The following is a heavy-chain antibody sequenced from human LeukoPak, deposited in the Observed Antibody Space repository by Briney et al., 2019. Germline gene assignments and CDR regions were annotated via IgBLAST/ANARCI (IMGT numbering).Heavy chain of an antibody. V-gene: IGHV3-7*01. Sequence: GGSLRLSCAASGFTFSSYWMSWVRQAPGKGLEWVANIKQDGSEKYYVDSVKGRFTISRDNAKNSLYLQMNSLRAEDTAVYYCARGRRGSSPTAFDYWGQGTLVTVSS. CDR1: GFTFSSYW. CDR2: IKQDGSEK. J-gene: IGHJ4*02. CDR3: ARGRRGSSPTAFDY. D-gene: IGHD6-6*01.